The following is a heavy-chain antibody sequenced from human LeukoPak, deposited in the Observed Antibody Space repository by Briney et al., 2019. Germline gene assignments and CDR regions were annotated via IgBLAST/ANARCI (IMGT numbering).Heavy chain of an antibody. V-gene: IGHV4-59*01. CDR2: IYYSGST. D-gene: IGHD1-7*01. Sequence: PSKTLSLTCTVSGGSISSYYWSWIRQPPGKGLEWIGYIYYSGSTNYNPSLKSRVTISVDTSKNQFSPKLSSVTAADTAVYYCAREAYNWNYPSYMDVWGQGTTVTVSS. CDR3: AREAYNWNYPSYMDV. J-gene: IGHJ6*03. CDR1: GGSISSYY.